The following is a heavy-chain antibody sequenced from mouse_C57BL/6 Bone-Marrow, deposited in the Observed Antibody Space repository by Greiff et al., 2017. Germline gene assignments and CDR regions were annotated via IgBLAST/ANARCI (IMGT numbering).Heavy chain of an antibody. CDR3: ARRYYYGSSPFAY. J-gene: IGHJ3*01. CDR1: GYTFTSYG. V-gene: IGHV1-81*01. D-gene: IGHD1-1*01. Sequence: VQLQQSGAELARPGASVKLSCKASGYTFTSYGISWVKQRTGQGLEWIGEIHPRSGNTYYNEKFKGKATLTADKSSSTAYMELRSLTSEDSAVYFCARRYYYGSSPFAYWGQGTLVTVSA. CDR2: IHPRSGNT.